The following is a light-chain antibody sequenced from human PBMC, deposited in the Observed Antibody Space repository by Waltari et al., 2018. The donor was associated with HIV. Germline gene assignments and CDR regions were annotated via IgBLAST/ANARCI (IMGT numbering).Light chain of an antibody. CDR3: SSYAGSSTLM. CDR2: EAT. Sequence: ALTQPPSPSGLPGPPVPTPCTGTVSTVGGQNFSPWYQQHPGKAPNLLIFEATKRPSGVPDRFSGSKSGNTASLTVSGLQAEDEADYYCSSYAGSSTLMFGGGTKLTVL. J-gene: IGLJ3*02. CDR1: VSTVGGQNF. V-gene: IGLV2-8*01.